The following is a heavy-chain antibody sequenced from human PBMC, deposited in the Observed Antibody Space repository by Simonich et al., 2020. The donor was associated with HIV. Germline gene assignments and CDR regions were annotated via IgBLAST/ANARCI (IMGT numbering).Heavy chain of an antibody. CDR2: IDDSGSP. V-gene: IGHV4-34*01. CDR3: ARAIVVVTALQGFFDD. J-gene: IGHJ4*02. D-gene: IGHD2-21*02. CDR1: GGSSSGYY. Sequence: QVQLQQWGAGLLKPSETLSLTCAVYGGSSSGYYWSWIRQPPGKGLEWIGDIDDSGSPNYSPSLKSRVTISLDTSKNQFSLKLSSVTAADTAVYYCARAIVVVTALQGFFDDWGQGTLVTVSS.